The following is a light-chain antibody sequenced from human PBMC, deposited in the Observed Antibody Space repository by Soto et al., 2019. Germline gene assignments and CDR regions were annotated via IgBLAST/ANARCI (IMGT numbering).Light chain of an antibody. CDR2: GAS. CDR3: QQYSNWPPVLT. Sequence: EIVITQSPTPLSVSPVERATLSCRASQSVSNDLAWYQQKPSQAPRLLIYGASTRATDIPARFSGSGSGTEFTLTISSLQSEDFAVYYCQQYSNWPPVLTFGGGTKVDIK. V-gene: IGKV3-15*01. CDR1: QSVSND. J-gene: IGKJ4*01.